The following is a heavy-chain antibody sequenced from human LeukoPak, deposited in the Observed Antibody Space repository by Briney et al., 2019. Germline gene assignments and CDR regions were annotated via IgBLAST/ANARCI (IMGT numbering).Heavy chain of an antibody. CDR2: IYYSGST. D-gene: IGHD2-2*01. V-gene: IGHV4-59*12. CDR3: ARVASRNIVVVPAAYAFDI. J-gene: IGHJ3*02. CDR1: GGSISSYY. Sequence: PSETLSLTCTVSGGSISSYYWSWIRQPPGKGLEWIGYIYYSGSTNYNPSLKSRVTISVDTSKNQFSLKLSSVTAADTAVYYCARVASRNIVVVPAAYAFDIWGQGTMVTVSS.